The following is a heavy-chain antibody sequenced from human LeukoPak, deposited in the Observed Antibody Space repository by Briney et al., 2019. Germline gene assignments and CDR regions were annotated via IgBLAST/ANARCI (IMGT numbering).Heavy chain of an antibody. J-gene: IGHJ5*02. CDR1: GFTFKLYW. D-gene: IGHD2-15*01. V-gene: IGHV3-74*01. Sequence: GGSLILSCAASGFTFKLYWMHWVRQVPGKRPVWVSRINDDGSDTIYADSVRGRFTISRDDAKNTVYLQMNNLRAEDTAVYYCVRGGPSTWSWGQGTLVTVSS. CDR2: INDDGSDT. CDR3: VRGGPSTWS.